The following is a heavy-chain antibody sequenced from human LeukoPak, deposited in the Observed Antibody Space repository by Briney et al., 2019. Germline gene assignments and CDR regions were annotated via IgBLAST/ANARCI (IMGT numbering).Heavy chain of an antibody. J-gene: IGHJ5*02. CDR3: ARGGLAASGFDP. CDR2: ISSGSTMI. D-gene: IGHD6-13*01. Sequence: GGSLRLSCAASGFTFSSYSMNWVRQAPGRGLEWVSCISSGSTMIYYADSVRGRLTISRDNAKNSLYLQMNSLRDEDTAVYYCARGGLAASGFDPWGQGTLVTVSS. CDR1: GFTFSSYS. V-gene: IGHV3-48*02.